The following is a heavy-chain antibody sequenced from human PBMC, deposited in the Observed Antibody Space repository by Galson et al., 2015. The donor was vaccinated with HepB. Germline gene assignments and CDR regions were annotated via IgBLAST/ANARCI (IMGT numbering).Heavy chain of an antibody. CDR3: ARDTYYGVIIAHDAFDI. V-gene: IGHV1-18*01. CDR1: GYTFTNFG. J-gene: IGHJ3*02. CDR2: ISAHNGNT. Sequence: SVKVSCKASGYTFTNFGISWVRQAPGQGLEWMGWISAHNGNTNYAQIIQGRVTMTADTSTTTAYMELRSLRPDDTAAYYCARDTYYGVIIAHDAFDIWGQGTMVTVSS. D-gene: IGHD3-10*01.